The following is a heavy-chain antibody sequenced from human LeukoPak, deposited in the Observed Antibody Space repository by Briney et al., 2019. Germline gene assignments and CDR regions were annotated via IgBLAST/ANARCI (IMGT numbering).Heavy chain of an antibody. CDR1: GGSISTSSYY. D-gene: IGHD7-27*01. CDR2: IFYSGST. V-gene: IGHV4-39*07. CDR3: ARDQGWG. J-gene: IGHJ4*02. Sequence: PSETLSLTCTVSGGSISTSSYYWGWVRQPPGKGLEWIGNIFYSGSTYYSPSLKSRVTISLDTSRNQFSLKLNSVTAADTAVYYCARDQGWGWGQGTLVTVSS.